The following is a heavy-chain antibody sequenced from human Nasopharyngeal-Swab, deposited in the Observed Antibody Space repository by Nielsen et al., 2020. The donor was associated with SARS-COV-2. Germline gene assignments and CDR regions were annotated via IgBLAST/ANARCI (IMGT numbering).Heavy chain of an antibody. V-gene: IGHV3-30-3*01. CDR3: ARGTYDFQLLFCDY. CDR1: GFTFSTYA. D-gene: IGHD2-2*01. CDR2: ISSDGSNK. Sequence: GGSLRLSCVASGFTFSTYAFHWVRQAPGKGLEWVTFISSDGSNKYYADSVKGRFTISRDNSKNTVYLQANSLRADDTAVYYCARGTYDFQLLFCDYWGQGTLVTVSS. J-gene: IGHJ4*02.